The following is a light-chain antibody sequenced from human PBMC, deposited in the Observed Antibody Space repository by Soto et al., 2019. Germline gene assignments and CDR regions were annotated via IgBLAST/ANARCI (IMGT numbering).Light chain of an antibody. CDR1: SSDVGGYNS. CDR2: DVN. V-gene: IGLV2-14*01. J-gene: IGLJ3*02. CDR3: SSFTSASTRV. Sequence: QSALTQPASVSGSPGQSITISCTGTSSDVGGYNSVSWYQHHPGKAPKLMIYDVNNRPSGVSNRFSGSKSGNTASLTISGLQAKDEADYYCSSFTSASTRVFGGGTKLTVL.